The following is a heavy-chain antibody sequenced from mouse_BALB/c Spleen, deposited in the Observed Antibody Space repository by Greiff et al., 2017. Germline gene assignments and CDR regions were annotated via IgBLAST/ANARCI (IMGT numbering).Heavy chain of an antibody. V-gene: IGHV5-17*02. CDR3: ARELMFAY. CDR2: ISSGSSTI. J-gene: IGHJ3*01. Sequence: EVQLVESGGGLVQPGGSRKLSCAASGFTFSSFGMHWVRQAPEKGLEWVAYISSGSSTIYYADTVKGRFTISRDNPKNTLFLQMTSLRSEDTAMYYCARELMFAYWGQGTLVTVSA. CDR1: GFTFSSFG.